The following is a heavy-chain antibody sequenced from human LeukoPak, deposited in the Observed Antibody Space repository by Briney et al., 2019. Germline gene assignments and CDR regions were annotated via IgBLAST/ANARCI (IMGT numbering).Heavy chain of an antibody. CDR3: ARHGGSWTFDY. CDR2: IFTSGST. Sequence: PSETLSLTCTVSGDSISSFYWTWIRQPAEKGLEWIGRIFTSGSTNYNPSLKSRVTMSVDTSKNQFSLKLSSVTAADTAVYYCARHGGSWTFDYWGLGTLVNVSS. CDR1: GDSISSFY. D-gene: IGHD6-13*01. J-gene: IGHJ4*02. V-gene: IGHV4-4*07.